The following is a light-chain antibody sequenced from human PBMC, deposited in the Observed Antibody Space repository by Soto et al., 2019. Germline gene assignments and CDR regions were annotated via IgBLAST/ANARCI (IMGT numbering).Light chain of an antibody. Sequence: QSALTQPRSVSGSPGQSVTISCTGTSSDVGGYNYVSWYQQHPGKAPKLMIYDVSTRPSGVPDRFSGSKSGNTASLTISGLQAEDEADYYCCSYAGSYTLYVFGTGTKVTVL. CDR2: DVS. CDR3: CSYAGSYTLYV. V-gene: IGLV2-11*01. CDR1: SSDVGGYNY. J-gene: IGLJ1*01.